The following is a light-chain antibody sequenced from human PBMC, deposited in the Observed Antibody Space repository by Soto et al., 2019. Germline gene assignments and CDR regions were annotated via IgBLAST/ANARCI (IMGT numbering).Light chain of an antibody. CDR1: SSNIGSNY. Sequence: QSVLTQPPSASGTPGQRVTISCSGSSSNIGSNYVYWYQQLPVTAPKLLIYRNNQRPSGVPDRFSGTKSGTSASLAISGLRSEDEADYYCPAWDDSLSGPVFGGGTKLTVL. CDR3: PAWDDSLSGPV. CDR2: RNN. V-gene: IGLV1-47*01. J-gene: IGLJ2*01.